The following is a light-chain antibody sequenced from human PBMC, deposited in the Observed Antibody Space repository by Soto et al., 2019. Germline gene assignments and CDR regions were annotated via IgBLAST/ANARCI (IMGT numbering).Light chain of an antibody. Sequence: EIVMTQSPATLSVSPGERATLSCRASQSVSSYLAWYQQKPGQAPRILIYGASTRATGIPARFSGSGSGTEFTLTISSLQSEDFAVYYCQQYNNWPPTFGQGTKVEIK. V-gene: IGKV3-15*01. CDR2: GAS. CDR3: QQYNNWPPT. J-gene: IGKJ1*01. CDR1: QSVSSY.